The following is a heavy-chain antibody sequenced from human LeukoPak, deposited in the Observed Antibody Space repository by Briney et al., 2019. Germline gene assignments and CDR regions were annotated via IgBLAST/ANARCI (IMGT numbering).Heavy chain of an antibody. Sequence: ASVKVSCKASGYTFTGYYMHWVRQAPGQGLEWMGWINPNSGGINYAQKFQGRVTMTRDTSISTAYMELSRLRSDDTAVYYCARERTVTQRPLDYWGQGTLVTVSS. D-gene: IGHD4-17*01. CDR2: INPNSGGI. V-gene: IGHV1-2*02. CDR1: GYTFTGYY. J-gene: IGHJ4*02. CDR3: ARERTVTQRPLDY.